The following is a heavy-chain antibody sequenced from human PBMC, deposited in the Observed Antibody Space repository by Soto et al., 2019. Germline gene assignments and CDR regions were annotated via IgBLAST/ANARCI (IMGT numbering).Heavy chain of an antibody. CDR1: GFTFGDYA. Sequence: PGGSLRLSCIASGFTFGDYAMNWFRQAPGKGLEWVGFIRAKAYGGTTEYAASVKGRFIISRDDSKNIAYLQVNSLKTEDTAVHFCARGCAGDCKWFDYWGQGTLVTVSS. CDR3: ARGCAGDCKWFDY. D-gene: IGHD2-21*02. J-gene: IGHJ4*02. CDR2: IRAKAYGGTT. V-gene: IGHV3-49*03.